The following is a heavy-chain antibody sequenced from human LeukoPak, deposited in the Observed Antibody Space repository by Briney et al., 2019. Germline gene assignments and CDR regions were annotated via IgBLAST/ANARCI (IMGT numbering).Heavy chain of an antibody. CDR2: ISGSGGST. CDR3: AKDPPDIAVAGRPFDY. J-gene: IGHJ4*02. V-gene: IGHV3-23*01. Sequence: PGGSLRLSCAASGFTFSSYAMSWVRQAPGKGLEWVSAISGSGGSTYYADSVEGRFTISRDNSKNTLYLQMNSLRAEDTAVYYCAKDPPDIAVAGRPFDYWGQGTLVTVSS. D-gene: IGHD6-19*01. CDR1: GFTFSSYA.